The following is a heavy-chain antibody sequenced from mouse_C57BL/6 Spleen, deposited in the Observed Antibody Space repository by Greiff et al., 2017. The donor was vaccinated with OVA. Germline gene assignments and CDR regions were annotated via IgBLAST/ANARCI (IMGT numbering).Heavy chain of an antibody. Sequence: EVQLQESGTVLARPGASVKMSCKTSGYTFTSYWMHWVKQRPGQGLEWIGAIYPGNSDTSYNQKFKGKAKLTAVTSASTAYMELSSLTNEDSAVYYCTRRADYYGSSYFYYFDDWGQGTTLTVSS. V-gene: IGHV1-5*01. CDR1: GYTFTSYW. CDR3: TRRADYYGSSYFYYFDD. J-gene: IGHJ2*01. D-gene: IGHD1-1*01. CDR2: IYPGNSDT.